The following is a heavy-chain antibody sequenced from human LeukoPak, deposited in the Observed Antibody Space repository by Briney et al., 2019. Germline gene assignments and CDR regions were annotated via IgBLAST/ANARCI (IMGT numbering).Heavy chain of an antibody. CDR1: GFAFSSYA. J-gene: IGHJ4*02. CDR3: AKPPTYYYDSSGYPFDY. CDR2: ISGSGGST. Sequence: GGSLRLSCAASGFAFSSYAMSWVRQAPGKGLEWVSAISGSGGSTYYADSVKGRFTISRDNSKNTLYLQMNSLRAEDTAVYYCAKPPTYYYDSSGYPFDYWGQGTLVTVSS. D-gene: IGHD3-22*01. V-gene: IGHV3-23*01.